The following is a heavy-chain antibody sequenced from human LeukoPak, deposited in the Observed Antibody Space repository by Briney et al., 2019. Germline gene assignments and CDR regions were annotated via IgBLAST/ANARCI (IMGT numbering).Heavy chain of an antibody. D-gene: IGHD3-22*01. Sequence: PGASLRLSCAASEFTFSSYAMSWVRQAPGKGLEWVSAISGSGGSTYYADSVKGRFTISRDNSKNTLYLQMHSLRAEDTAVYYCAKDRLPLSSAYYYVPFDYWGQGTLVSVSS. CDR2: ISGSGGST. J-gene: IGHJ4*02. CDR3: AKDRLPLSSAYYYVPFDY. CDR1: EFTFSSYA. V-gene: IGHV3-23*01.